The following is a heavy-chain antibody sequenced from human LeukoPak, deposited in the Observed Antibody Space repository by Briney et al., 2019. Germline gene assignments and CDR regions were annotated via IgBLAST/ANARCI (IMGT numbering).Heavy chain of an antibody. Sequence: GGSLRLSCAASGFIFSDYYMSWIRQAPGKGLEWVSYIGISSSYTNYADPVKGRLTISRDNAKNSLYLQMNSLRAEDTAVYYCARGVYSSSDRAYFQHWGQGTLVTVSS. V-gene: IGHV3-11*05. J-gene: IGHJ1*01. CDR1: GFIFSDYY. CDR2: IGISSSYT. CDR3: ARGVYSSSDRAYFQH. D-gene: IGHD6-13*01.